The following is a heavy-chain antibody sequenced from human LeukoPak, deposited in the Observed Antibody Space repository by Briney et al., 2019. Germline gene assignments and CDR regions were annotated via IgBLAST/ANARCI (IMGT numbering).Heavy chain of an antibody. J-gene: IGHJ6*03. CDR1: GGSISSYY. CDR3: AREHGGYSGYVKVIPYYYYMDV. D-gene: IGHD5-12*01. V-gene: IGHV4-59*12. CDR2: IYYSGST. Sequence: SETLSLTCTVSGGSISSYYWSWIRQPPGKGLEWIGYIYYSGSTNYNPSLKSRVTISVDTSKNQFSLKLSSVTAADTAVYYCAREHGGYSGYVKVIPYYYYMDVWGKGTTVTISS.